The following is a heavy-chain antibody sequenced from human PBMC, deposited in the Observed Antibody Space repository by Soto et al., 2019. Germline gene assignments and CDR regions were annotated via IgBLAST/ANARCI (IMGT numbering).Heavy chain of an antibody. Sequence: SETLSLTCAVSGYSISSGYHWGWIRQPPGKGLEWLGSVHHSGSTYYNPSLKSRLTLSVDKSKNHFSLNLSSVTAADTAVYYGAREAGPDRWFDPWGQGTLVTVSS. D-gene: IGHD6-19*01. CDR2: VHHSGST. CDR1: GYSISSGYH. CDR3: AREAGPDRWFDP. V-gene: IGHV4-38-2*01. J-gene: IGHJ5*02.